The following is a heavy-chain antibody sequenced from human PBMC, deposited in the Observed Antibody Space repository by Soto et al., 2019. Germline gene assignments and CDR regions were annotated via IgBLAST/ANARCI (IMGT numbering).Heavy chain of an antibody. CDR3: ARDVGHYYDGSGYKIYFDY. D-gene: IGHD3-22*01. J-gene: IGHJ4*02. CDR1: GYTFTNYG. CDR2: VSAYDGST. V-gene: IGHV1-18*01. Sequence: VQLVQSGAEVKKPGASVKVSCKVAGYTFTNYGISWVRQTPGQGLEWMGWVSAYDGSTNYAQKLQGRVTMTTDTSTSTAYMELRSLRSDDTAVYYCARDVGHYYDGSGYKIYFDYWGQGTLVTISS.